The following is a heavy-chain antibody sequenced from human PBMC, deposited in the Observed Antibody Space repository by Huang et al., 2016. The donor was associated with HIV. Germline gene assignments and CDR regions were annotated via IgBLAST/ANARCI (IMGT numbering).Heavy chain of an antibody. Sequence: QVQLVQSGSELKKPGASVKVSCKASGYTFTSYAINWVRQAPGQELEWMGWINTNTGKPTYAQGFTGRFVFSLYTSVSTAYLQISSVKTEDTAIYYCARDPRKFDPWGQGTLVTVSS. CDR2: INTNTGKP. CDR3: ARDPRKFDP. CDR1: GYTFTSYA. V-gene: IGHV7-4-1*02. J-gene: IGHJ5*02.